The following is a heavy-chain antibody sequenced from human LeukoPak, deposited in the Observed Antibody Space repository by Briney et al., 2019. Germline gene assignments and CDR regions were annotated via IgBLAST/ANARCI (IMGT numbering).Heavy chain of an antibody. CDR2: VHHSFSS. CDR1: GGSISSDAYS. J-gene: IGHJ4*02. V-gene: IGHV4-61*08. Sequence: SETLSLTCAVSGGSISSDAYSWNWIWQTPGKGLEWIGHVHHSFSSNFSPSLKSRVTMSMDTSKSQFSLRVTSETAADTAVYYCACYSVLGRTFDCWGQGTQVTVSS. D-gene: IGHD4-11*01. CDR3: ACYSVLGRTFDC.